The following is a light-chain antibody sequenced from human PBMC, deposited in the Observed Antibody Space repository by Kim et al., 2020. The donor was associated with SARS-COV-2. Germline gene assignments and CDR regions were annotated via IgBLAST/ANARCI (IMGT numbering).Light chain of an antibody. CDR1: TGAVTSGYY. J-gene: IGLJ3*02. Sequence: QAVVTQEPSLTVSPGGTVTLTCAASTGAVTSGYYPNWFQQKPGQAPRALIYGTSNKYSWTPARFSGSLLGGKAALTLSGVQPEDEAEYYCLLYYGGAGVFGGGTQLTVL. V-gene: IGLV7-43*01. CDR2: GTS. CDR3: LLYYGGAGV.